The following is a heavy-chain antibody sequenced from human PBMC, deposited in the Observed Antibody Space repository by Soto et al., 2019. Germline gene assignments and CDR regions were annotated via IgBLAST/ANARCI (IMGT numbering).Heavy chain of an antibody. CDR3: ARGQSSDYEQLVN. CDR2: IYRGGSP. J-gene: IGHJ4*02. CDR1: GFTVSSDY. V-gene: IGHV3-53*01. D-gene: IGHD6-6*01. Sequence: GSLRLSCAASGFTVSSDYMSWVRQAPGKGLEWVSVIYRGGSPYYTDSVKGRFTISRDSSKNMLFLQMNSVTAEDTAVYYCARGQSSDYEQLVNWGQGTLVTVSS.